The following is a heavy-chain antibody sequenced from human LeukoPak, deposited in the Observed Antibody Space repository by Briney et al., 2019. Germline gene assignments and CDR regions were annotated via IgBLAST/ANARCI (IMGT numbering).Heavy chain of an antibody. CDR3: ARDRLEAVTDDDYFDY. CDR2: IWYDGSNK. CDR1: GFTFSNLG. V-gene: IGHV3-33*01. D-gene: IGHD2-21*02. J-gene: IGHJ4*02. Sequence: GGSLRLSCAASGFTFSNLGMHWVRQAPGKGPEWVALIWYDGSNKYYGDSVKGRFTISRDNSKNTVYLQMNSLRAEDTGVYYCARDRLEAVTDDDYFDYWGQGTLVTVSS.